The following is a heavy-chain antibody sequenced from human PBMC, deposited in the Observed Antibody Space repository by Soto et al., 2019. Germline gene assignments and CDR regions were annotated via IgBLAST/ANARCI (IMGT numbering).Heavy chain of an antibody. CDR3: ARASRYCSGGSCYWGSFDI. CDR2: TRNKANSYTT. CDR1: GFTFSDHY. J-gene: IGHJ3*02. D-gene: IGHD2-15*01. V-gene: IGHV3-72*01. Sequence: GGSLRLSCAASGFTFSDHYMDWVRQAPGKGLEWVGRTRNKANSYTTEYAASVKGRFTISRDDSKNSLYLQMNSLKTEDTAVYYCARASRYCSGGSCYWGSFDIWGQGTMVTV.